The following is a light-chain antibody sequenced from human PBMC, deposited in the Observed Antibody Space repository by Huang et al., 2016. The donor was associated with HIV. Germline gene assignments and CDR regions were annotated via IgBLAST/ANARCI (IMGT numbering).Light chain of an antibody. V-gene: IGKV3-15*01. CDR3: QQYHNWPYT. J-gene: IGKJ2*01. Sequence: EIIMTQSPATLSLSPGEGASLSCRANPSVATNLAWYLHRPGQSPRSLIVGASPSAAGLPGRFSGSGSGTQFTLTVSGLQSEDFAVYYCQQYHNWPYTFGQGTKLEI. CDR1: PSVATN. CDR2: GAS.